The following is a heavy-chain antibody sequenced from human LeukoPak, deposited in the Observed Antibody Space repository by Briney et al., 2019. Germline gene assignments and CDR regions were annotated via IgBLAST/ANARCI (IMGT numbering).Heavy chain of an antibody. D-gene: IGHD4/OR15-4a*01. CDR1: GYTFTDYY. CDR2: IHPANGGT. CDR3: ATVAEDQVLAFDL. J-gene: IGHJ4*02. Sequence: ASVKVSCKTSGYTFTDYYLHWVRQAPGQGLEWMGWIHPANGGTKFAQKFQGRVTMTRDTSISTAYMELSSLRSNDTAVYFCATVAEDQVLAFDLWGQGTLVTVSS. V-gene: IGHV1-2*02.